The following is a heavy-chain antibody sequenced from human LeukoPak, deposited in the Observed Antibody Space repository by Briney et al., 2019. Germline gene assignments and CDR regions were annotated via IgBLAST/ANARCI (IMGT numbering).Heavy chain of an antibody. V-gene: IGHV3-48*03. CDR2: ISRSGSTI. D-gene: IGHD5-18*01. J-gene: IGHJ3*02. CDR3: ARSSAMVQDAFDI. CDR1: GFTFSSYE. Sequence: GGSLRLSCAASGFTFSSYEMNWVRQAPGKGLEWVSYISRSGSTIYYADSVKGRFTISRDNAKNSLYLQMNSLRAEDTAVYYCARSSAMVQDAFDIWGQGTMVTVSS.